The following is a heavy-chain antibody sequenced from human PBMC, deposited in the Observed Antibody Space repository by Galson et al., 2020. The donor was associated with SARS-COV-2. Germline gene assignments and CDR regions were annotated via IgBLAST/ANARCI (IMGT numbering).Heavy chain of an antibody. V-gene: IGHV3-21*01. CDR3: ARDPGYYGSGSLLDY. CDR2: ISSSSSYI. CDR1: GFTFSSYS. Sequence: GESLKISCAASGFTFSSYSMNWVRQAPGKGLEWVSSISSSSSYIYYADSVKGRFTISRDNAKNSLYLQMNSLRAEDTAVYYCARDPGYYGSGSLLDYWGQGTLVTVSS. J-gene: IGHJ4*02. D-gene: IGHD3-10*01.